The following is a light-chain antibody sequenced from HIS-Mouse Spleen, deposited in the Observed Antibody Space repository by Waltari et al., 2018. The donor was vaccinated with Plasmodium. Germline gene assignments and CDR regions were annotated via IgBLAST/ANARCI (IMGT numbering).Light chain of an antibody. J-gene: IGKJ2*01. CDR2: GAS. CDR3: QQYNNWPPYT. CDR1: QSVSSY. Sequence: EIVLTQSPATLSLSPGERATLSCRASQSVSSYLAWYQQKPGQAPRLLIYGASTRATGIPARFSGSGSGTEFTLTISSMQSEDVAVYYCQQYNNWPPYTFGQGTKLEIK. V-gene: IGKV3-15*01.